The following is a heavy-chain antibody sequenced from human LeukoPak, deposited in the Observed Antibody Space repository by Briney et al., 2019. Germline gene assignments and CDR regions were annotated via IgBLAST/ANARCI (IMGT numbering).Heavy chain of an antibody. CDR3: ARGGNYDYVWGSYISQPYYFDY. CDR2: IYYSGST. Sequence: SQTLSLTCTVSGVSISSGDYYWSWIRQPPGKGLEWIGYIYYSGSTYYNPSLKSRVTISVDTSKNQFSLKLSSVTAADTAVYYCARGGNYDYVWGSYISQPYYFDYWGQGTLVTVSS. D-gene: IGHD3-16*01. CDR1: GVSISSGDYY. J-gene: IGHJ4*02. V-gene: IGHV4-30-4*01.